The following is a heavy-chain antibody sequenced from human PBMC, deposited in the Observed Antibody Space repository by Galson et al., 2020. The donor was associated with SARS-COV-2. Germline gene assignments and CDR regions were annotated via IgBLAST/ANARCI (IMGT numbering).Heavy chain of an antibody. CDR3: ARGPRSLWLVREHNWFDP. V-gene: IGHV4-4*08. CDR1: GGSISSYY. CDR2: IYTSGST. Sequence: SETLSLTCTVSGGSISSYYWSWIRQPPGKGLEWIGYIYTSGSTNYNPSLKSRVTISVDTSKNQFSLKLSSVTAADTAVYYCARGPRSLWLVREHNWFDPWGQGTLVTVSS. J-gene: IGHJ5*02. D-gene: IGHD6-19*01.